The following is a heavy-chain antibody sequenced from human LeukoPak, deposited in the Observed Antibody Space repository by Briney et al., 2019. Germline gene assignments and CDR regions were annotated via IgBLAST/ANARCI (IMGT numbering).Heavy chain of an antibody. Sequence: GGSLRLSCAASGFTVSSNYMSWVRQAPGKGLGWVSVIYSGGSTYYADSVKGRFTISRDNSKNTLYLQMNNLRAEDTAVYYCASGSGSYRTPYYYMDVWGKGTTVTVSS. CDR2: IYSGGST. CDR1: GFTVSSNY. D-gene: IGHD3-10*01. J-gene: IGHJ6*03. CDR3: ASGSGSYRTPYYYMDV. V-gene: IGHV3-53*01.